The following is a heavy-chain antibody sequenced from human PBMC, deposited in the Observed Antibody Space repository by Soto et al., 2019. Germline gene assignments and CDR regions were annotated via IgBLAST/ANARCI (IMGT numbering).Heavy chain of an antibody. Sequence: EVQLLESGGALLRPGGPQKLSFAPPGSTLSNIEMTWVRQAPGKGLEWVSSISGSDNNTYYADSVKGRFTISRDNSRSTLSLQMSSLRAEDTAMYFCAKVLRYWYFDLWGRGTLVTVSS. CDR3: AKVLRYWYFDL. CDR2: ISGSDNNT. V-gene: IGHV3-23*01. J-gene: IGHJ2*01. CDR1: GSTLSNIE. D-gene: IGHD2-8*02.